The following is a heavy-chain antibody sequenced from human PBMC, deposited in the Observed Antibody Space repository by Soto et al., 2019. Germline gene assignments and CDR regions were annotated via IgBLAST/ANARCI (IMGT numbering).Heavy chain of an antibody. CDR2: INAGNDTT. J-gene: IGHJ5*02. CDR3: ARGIVLVTAAWFDP. V-gene: IGHV1-3*01. CDR1: GYTFTRYA. D-gene: IGHD2-21*02. Sequence: QVQLVQSGAEVKKPGASVKVSCKASGYTFTRYAMHWVRQAPGQRLEWMGWINAGNDTTEYSQKFQGRVTITRDTSASKAYMELSSLRSEDTAVYYCARGIVLVTAAWFDPWGQGTLVTVSS.